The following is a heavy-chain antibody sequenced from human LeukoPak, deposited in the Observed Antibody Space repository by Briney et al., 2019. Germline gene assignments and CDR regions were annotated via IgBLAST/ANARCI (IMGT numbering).Heavy chain of an antibody. D-gene: IGHD6-13*01. CDR3: ARELGSWYSSGGCFDY. CDR2: INPTGGST. V-gene: IGHV1-46*01. Sequence: GASVKVSCKASGGTFSSYAISWVRQAPGQGLEWMGIINPTGGSTTYAQKFQGRVTMTRDTSTSTVYMEVSSLRSEDTAVYYCARELGSWYSSGGCFDYWGQGTLVTVSS. CDR1: GGTFSSYA. J-gene: IGHJ4*02.